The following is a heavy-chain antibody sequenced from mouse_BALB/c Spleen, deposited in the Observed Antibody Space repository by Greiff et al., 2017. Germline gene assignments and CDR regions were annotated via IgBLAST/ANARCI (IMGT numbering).Heavy chain of an antibody. Sequence: VQLQQPGAELVKPGTSVKLSCKASGYNFTSYWINWVKLRPGQGLEWIGDIYPGSGSTNYNEKFKSKATLTVDTSSSTAYMQLSSLASEDSALYYCATYCGNCYDAMDYWGQGTSVTVSS. CDR2: IYPGSGST. J-gene: IGHJ4*01. CDR1: GYNFTSYW. CDR3: ATYCGNCYDAMDY. D-gene: IGHD2-10*01. V-gene: IGHV1-55*01.